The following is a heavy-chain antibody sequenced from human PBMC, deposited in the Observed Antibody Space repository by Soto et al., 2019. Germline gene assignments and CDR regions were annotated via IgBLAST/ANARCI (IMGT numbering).Heavy chain of an antibody. V-gene: IGHV4-59*01. J-gene: IGHJ3*02. CDR1: GVSISRYY. CDR3: VWGHYYESSGYHEYDAFDI. D-gene: IGHD3-22*01. Sequence: SETLSLTCTVSGVSISRYYWSWIRQPPGKGLEWIGYIYYSGSTNYNPSLKSRVTISVDTSKNQFSLKLSSVTAADTAVYYCVWGHYYESSGYHEYDAFDIWGQGTMVTVSS. CDR2: IYYSGST.